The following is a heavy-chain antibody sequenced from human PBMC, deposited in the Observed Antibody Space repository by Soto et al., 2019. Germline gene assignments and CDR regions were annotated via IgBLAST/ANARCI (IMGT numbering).Heavy chain of an antibody. CDR1: GGSISSSSYY. CDR2: IYYSGST. D-gene: IGHD2-2*01. J-gene: IGHJ5*02. Sequence: SETLSLTCTVSGGSISSSSYYWGWIRHPPGKGLEWIGSIYYSGSTYYNPSLKSRVTISVDTSKNQFSLKLSSVTAADTAVYYCARTIPAAIRKRWFDPWGQGTLVTVSS. CDR3: ARTIPAAIRKRWFDP. V-gene: IGHV4-39*01.